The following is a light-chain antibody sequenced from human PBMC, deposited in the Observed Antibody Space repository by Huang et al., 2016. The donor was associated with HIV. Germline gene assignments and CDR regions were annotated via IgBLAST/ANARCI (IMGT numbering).Light chain of an antibody. CDR2: WAS. J-gene: IGKJ3*01. CDR3: QQYYSSPFT. V-gene: IGKV4-1*01. Sequence: DIVMTQSPDSLAVSLGERATINCKSSQTILHDSDSRNYLAWYQQKPGQPPKLLIHWASIRKAEVPDRFIGSGSGTDFTLTISSLQAEDVAVYYCQQYYSSPFTFGPGTNVDI. CDR1: QTILHDSDSRNY.